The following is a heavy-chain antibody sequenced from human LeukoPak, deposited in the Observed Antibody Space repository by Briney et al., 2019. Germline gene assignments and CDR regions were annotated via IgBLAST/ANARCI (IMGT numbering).Heavy chain of an antibody. CDR2: IYYSGST. J-gene: IGHJ3*02. D-gene: IGHD3-3*01. V-gene: IGHV4-59*01. CDR3: ARALGYDFWSGYYTRNDAFDI. CDR1: GGSISGYY. Sequence: PSETLSLTCTVSGGSISGYYWSWIRQPPGKGLEWIGYIYYSGSTNYNPSLKSRVTISVDTSKNQFSLKLSSVTAADTAVYYCARALGYDFWSGYYTRNDAFDIWGQGTMVTVSS.